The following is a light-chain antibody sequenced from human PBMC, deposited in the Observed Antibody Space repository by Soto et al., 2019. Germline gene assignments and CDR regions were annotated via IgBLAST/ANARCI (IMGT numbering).Light chain of an antibody. CDR1: QSVSRN. CDR2: GAS. J-gene: IGKJ1*01. CDR3: HHYNNWPRT. Sequence: EIVMTQSPATLSVSPGERATLSCRARQSVSRNLAWYQQKPGQAPRLLIYGASTRAKGIPARFSGSGSGTEFTLTINSLQSEDFAVYYCHHYNNWPRTFGQGTKVEIK. V-gene: IGKV3-15*01.